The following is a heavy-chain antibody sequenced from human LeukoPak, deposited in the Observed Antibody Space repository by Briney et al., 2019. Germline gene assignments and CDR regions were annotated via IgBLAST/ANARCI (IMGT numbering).Heavy chain of an antibody. CDR2: IWYDGSNK. J-gene: IGHJ4*02. Sequence: GGSLRLSCAASGFTFSSYGMHWVRQAPGKGLEWVAVIWYDGSNKYYADSVKGRFTISRDNSKNTLYLQMNSLRAEDTAVYYCATVADWSEPHLDYWGQGTLVTVSS. CDR3: ATVADWSEPHLDY. V-gene: IGHV3-33*01. CDR1: GFTFSSYG. D-gene: IGHD3-9*01.